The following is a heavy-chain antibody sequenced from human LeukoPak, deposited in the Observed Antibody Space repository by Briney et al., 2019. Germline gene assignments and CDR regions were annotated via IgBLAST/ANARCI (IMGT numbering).Heavy chain of an antibody. CDR3: ARLTTGHDH. Sequence: PSETLSLTCGVSGTYFTSYYWSWIRQTPGKGLEWIGEVNHSGYTNMNPSLKSRVTISVDTSNNQFSLMMSSATAATTSVYFCARLTTGHDHWGQGTLVTVSS. J-gene: IGHJ4*02. CDR2: VNHSGYT. CDR1: GTYFTSYY. D-gene: IGHD4-17*01. V-gene: IGHV4-34*01.